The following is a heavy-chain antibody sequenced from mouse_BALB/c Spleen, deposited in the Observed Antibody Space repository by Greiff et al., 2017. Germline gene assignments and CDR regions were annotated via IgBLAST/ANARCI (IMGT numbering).Heavy chain of an antibody. D-gene: IGHD2-4*01. CDR2: ISSGGSYT. Sequence: EVKLVESGGDLVKPGGSLKLSCAASGFTFSSYGMSWVRQTPDKRLEWVATISSGGSYTYYPDSVKGRFTISRDNAKNTLYLQMSSLKSEDTAMYYCAIYYDYDGFAYWGQGTLVTVSA. J-gene: IGHJ3*01. CDR3: AIYYDYDGFAY. CDR1: GFTFSSYG. V-gene: IGHV5-6*01.